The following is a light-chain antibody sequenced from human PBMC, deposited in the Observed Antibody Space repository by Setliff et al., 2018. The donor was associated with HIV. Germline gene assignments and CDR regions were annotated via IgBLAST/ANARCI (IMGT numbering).Light chain of an antibody. J-gene: IGKJ3*01. V-gene: IGKV3-11*01. CDR3: QQRTDWPT. CDR1: QSVSSY. CDR2: DAS. Sequence: TLSLSPGERATLSCRASQSVSSYLAWYQQKPGQAPRLLIYDASNRATGIPARFSGSGSGTDFTLTISSLEPEDFAVYYCQQRTDWPTFGPGTKVDIK.